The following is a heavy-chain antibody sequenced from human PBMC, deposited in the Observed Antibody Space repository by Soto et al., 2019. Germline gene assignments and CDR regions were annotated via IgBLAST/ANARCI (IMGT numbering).Heavy chain of an antibody. D-gene: IGHD4-17*01. CDR1: GYTFSNYG. CDR2: IRVSNGNT. V-gene: IGHV1-18*01. CDR3: ARAHYGDYGYGMDV. J-gene: IGHJ6*02. Sequence: ASVKVSCKASGYTFSNYGISWVRQAPGQGLEWMGWIRVSNGNTEYAQKFQGRVTMTADTSTSTAYMELRSLGLDDTAVYYCARAHYGDYGYGMDVWGQGTTVTVSS.